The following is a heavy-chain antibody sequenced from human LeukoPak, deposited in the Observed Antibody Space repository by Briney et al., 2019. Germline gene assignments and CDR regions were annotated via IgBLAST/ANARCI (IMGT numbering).Heavy chain of an antibody. CDR2: VFDSEYI. CDR3: AREINPPRGGFDI. J-gene: IGHJ3*02. V-gene: IGHV4-59*01. Sequence: SVALSLICSVWGDSIRRFRWLGMRRPSAKGLVGMGIVFDSEYIDHSPALKSRMSMSRDTSKKQSSLRSASVTAADPAVYYCAREINPPRGGFDIWGQGTMVTVSS. CDR1: GDSIRRFR. D-gene: IGHD2-15*01.